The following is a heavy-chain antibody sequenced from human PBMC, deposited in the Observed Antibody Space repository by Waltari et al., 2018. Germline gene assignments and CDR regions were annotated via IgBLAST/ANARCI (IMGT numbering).Heavy chain of an antibody. CDR2: FDPEDGET. CDR3: ATLLITGILRNFDY. V-gene: IGHV1-24*01. J-gene: IGHJ4*02. CDR1: GYTPTELS. D-gene: IGHD1-20*01. Sequence: QVQLVQSGAEVKKPGASVKVSCKVSGYTPTELSLHWVGQAPGKGLEWMGGFDPEDGETIYAQKFQGRVTMTEDTSTDTAYMELSSLRSEDTAVYYCATLLITGILRNFDYWGQGTLVTVSS.